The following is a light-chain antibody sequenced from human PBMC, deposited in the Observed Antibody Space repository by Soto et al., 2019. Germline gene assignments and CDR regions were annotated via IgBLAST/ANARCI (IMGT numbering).Light chain of an antibody. CDR2: EVS. V-gene: IGLV2-18*02. Sequence: QSALTQPPSVSGSLGQSVTISCTGTSSDVGSYNRVSWYQQPPGTAAKLMIYEVSNRPSGVPDRFSGSKSGNTASLTISGLQAEDEADYYCSSFTSSNTLVFGGGTKLNVL. CDR3: SSFTSSNTLV. J-gene: IGLJ2*01. CDR1: SSDVGSYNR.